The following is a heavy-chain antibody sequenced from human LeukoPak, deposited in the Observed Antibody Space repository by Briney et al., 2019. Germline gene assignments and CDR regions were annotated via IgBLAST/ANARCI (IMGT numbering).Heavy chain of an antibody. CDR1: GLTFNNYA. D-gene: IGHD2-2*01. CDR2: ISGRGASK. CDR3: AKGVVVAPDVTPFDY. Sequence: GGSLRLSCAVSGLTFNNYAMSWVRQAPGKGLEWVSGISGRGASKYYADSVKGRFTISRDNSKNTLYLQMNSLGAEDTAVYYCAKGVVVAPDVTPFDYWGQGTLVTVSS. V-gene: IGHV3-23*01. J-gene: IGHJ4*02.